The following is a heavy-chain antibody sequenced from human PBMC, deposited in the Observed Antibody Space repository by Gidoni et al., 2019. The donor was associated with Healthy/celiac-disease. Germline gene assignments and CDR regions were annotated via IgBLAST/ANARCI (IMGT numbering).Heavy chain of an antibody. V-gene: IGHV3-15*01. D-gene: IGHD4-4*01. CDR2: IKSKTDGGTT. Sequence: EVQLVESGGGLVKPGGSLRLPCAASGFTFSNAWMSWVRQAPGKGLEWVGRIKSKTDGGTTDYAAPVKGRFTISRDDSKNTLYLQMNSLKTEDTAVYYCTTDQYSNYYYGMDVWGQGTTVTVSS. J-gene: IGHJ6*02. CDR1: GFTFSNAW. CDR3: TTDQYSNYYYGMDV.